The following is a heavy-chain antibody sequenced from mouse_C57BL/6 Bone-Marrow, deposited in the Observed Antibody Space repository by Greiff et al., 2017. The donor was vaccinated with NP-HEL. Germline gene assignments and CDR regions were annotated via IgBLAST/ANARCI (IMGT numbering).Heavy chain of an antibody. D-gene: IGHD2-3*01. J-gene: IGHJ4*01. CDR1: GYSFTGYY. Sequence: EVQLQQSGPELVKPGASVKISCKASGYSFTGYYMNWVKQSPEKSLEWIGEINPSTGGTTYNQKFKAKATLTVDKSSSTAYMQLKSLTSEDSAVYYCARDGYSYYYAMDYGGQGTSVTVSS. CDR2: INPSTGGT. V-gene: IGHV1-42*01. CDR3: ARDGYSYYYAMDY.